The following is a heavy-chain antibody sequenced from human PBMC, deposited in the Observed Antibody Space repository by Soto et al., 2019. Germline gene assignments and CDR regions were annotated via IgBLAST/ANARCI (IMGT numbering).Heavy chain of an antibody. J-gene: IGHJ6*02. V-gene: IGHV3-53*01. CDR2: IYSGGST. Sequence: RRLSCAASVFTVSSNYMSWVRQAPGKGLEWVSVIYSGGSTYYADSVRGRFTISRDNSKNTLYLQMKSLRAEDTAVYYCARDPPATRHGMDVWGQGTTVTVSS. CDR1: VFTVSSNY. CDR3: ARDPPATRHGMDV.